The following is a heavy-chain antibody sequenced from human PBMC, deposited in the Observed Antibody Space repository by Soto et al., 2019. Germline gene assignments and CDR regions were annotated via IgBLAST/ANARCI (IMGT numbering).Heavy chain of an antibody. CDR2: IYYSGST. CDR3: ARGSSGSYYEDYYYGMDV. D-gene: IGHD1-26*01. J-gene: IGHJ6*02. Sequence: SETLSLTCTVSGGSISSGDYYWSWIRQPPGKGLEWIGYIYYSGSTYYNPSLKSRVTISVDTSKNQFSLKLSSVTAADTAVYYCARGSSGSYYEDYYYGMDVWGQGTTVTVSS. CDR1: GGSISSGDYY. V-gene: IGHV4-30-4*02.